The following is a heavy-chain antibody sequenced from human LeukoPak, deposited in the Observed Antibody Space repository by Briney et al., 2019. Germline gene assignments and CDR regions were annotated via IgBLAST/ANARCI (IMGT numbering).Heavy chain of an antibody. CDR2: IYHSGST. J-gene: IGHJ4*02. V-gene: IGHV4-38-2*01. D-gene: IGHD6-19*01. Sequence: SETLSLTCAVSGYSISSGYYWGWIRQPPGKGLEWIGSIYHSGSTYNNPSLKSRVTISVDTSKNQFSLKLSSVTAADTAVYYFARSIQWLGQEQVVYYFDYWGQGTPVTASS. CDR1: GYSISSGYY. CDR3: ARSIQWLGQEQVVYYFDY.